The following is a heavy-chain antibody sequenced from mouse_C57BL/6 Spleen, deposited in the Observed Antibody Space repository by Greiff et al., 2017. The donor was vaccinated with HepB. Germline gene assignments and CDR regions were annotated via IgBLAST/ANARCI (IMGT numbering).Heavy chain of an antibody. CDR1: GYAFSSSW. V-gene: IGHV1-82*01. CDR2: IYPGDGDT. CDR3: ARGADYAMDY. J-gene: IGHJ4*01. D-gene: IGHD3-3*01. Sequence: QVQLQQSGPELVKPGASVKISCKASGYAFSSSWMNWVKQRPGKGLEWIGRIYPGDGDTNYNGKFKGKATLTADKSSSTAYMHLSSLTSEDSAVYFSARGADYAMDYWGQGTSVTVSS.